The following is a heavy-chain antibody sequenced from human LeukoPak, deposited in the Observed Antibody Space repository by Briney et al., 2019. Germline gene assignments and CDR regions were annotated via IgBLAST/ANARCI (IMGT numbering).Heavy chain of an antibody. CDR3: ASTLPDDEWFDP. CDR1: GGTFSNDA. CDR2: IIPNLGMA. Sequence: ASVKVSCKASGGTFSNDAISWVRQAPGQGLEWMGRIIPNLGMALYAQKFKGRVTITADKSPSTAYMELSSLTSEDTAVYFCASTLPDDEWFDPWGQGTLVTVSS. V-gene: IGHV1-69*04. J-gene: IGHJ5*02. D-gene: IGHD1-1*01.